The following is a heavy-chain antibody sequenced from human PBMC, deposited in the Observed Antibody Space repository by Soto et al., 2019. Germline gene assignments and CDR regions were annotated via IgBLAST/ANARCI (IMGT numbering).Heavy chain of an antibody. D-gene: IGHD6-13*01. Sequence: EVRLVESGGGFVQPGGSLKLSCAASGFSFSASAVHWVRQASGKGLEWVGRIRSKSNNYATSYGASVKGRFTISRDDSKNTAYLQMNSLETEDTAIYYCSSPVAANNWLDPCGQGTLVTVSS. CDR3: SSPVAANNWLDP. CDR1: GFSFSASA. J-gene: IGHJ5*02. V-gene: IGHV3-73*02. CDR2: IRSKSNNYAT.